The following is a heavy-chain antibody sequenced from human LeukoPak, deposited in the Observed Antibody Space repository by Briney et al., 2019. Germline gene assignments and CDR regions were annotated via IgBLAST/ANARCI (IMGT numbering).Heavy chain of an antibody. J-gene: IGHJ4*02. CDR1: GFTFDDYA. CDR3: AKAMGATGYFDY. Sequence: GGSLRLSCAASGFTFDDYAMHWVRQAPGKGLEWVSGISWNSGSIGYADSVKGRFTISRDNAKNSLYLQMNSLRAEDTALYYCAKAMGATGYFDYWGQGTLVTVSS. D-gene: IGHD3-16*01. CDR2: ISWNSGSI. V-gene: IGHV3-9*01.